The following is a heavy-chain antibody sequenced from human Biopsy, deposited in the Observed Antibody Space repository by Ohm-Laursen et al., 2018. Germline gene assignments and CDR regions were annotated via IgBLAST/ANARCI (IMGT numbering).Heavy chain of an antibody. CDR3: ATFRASWDTTQGGDY. J-gene: IGHJ4*02. CDR1: GVSISVDGYY. V-gene: IGHV4-31*03. Sequence: SETLSLTCTVSGVSISVDGYYWAWIRQLPGKGLDWNGYIYHSGTTYYNPSLKSRLTMSVDTSKNEFSLRLRSVTAAATAVYFCATFRASWDTTQGGDYWGQGTLVTVSS. CDR2: IYHSGTT. D-gene: IGHD1-26*01.